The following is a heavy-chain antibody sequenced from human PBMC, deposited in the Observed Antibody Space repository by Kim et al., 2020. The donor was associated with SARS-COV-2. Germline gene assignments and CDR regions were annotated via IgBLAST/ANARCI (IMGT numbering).Heavy chain of an antibody. CDR2: IIPILGIA. V-gene: IGHV1-69*02. J-gene: IGHJ3*02. CDR3: ARVGPLPQGAFDI. CDR1: GGTFSSYT. Sequence: SVKVSCKASGGTFSSYTISWVRQAPGQGLEWMGRIIPILGIANYAQKFQGRVTITADKSTSTAYMELSSLRSEDTAVYYCARVGPLPQGAFDIWGQGTMVTVSS.